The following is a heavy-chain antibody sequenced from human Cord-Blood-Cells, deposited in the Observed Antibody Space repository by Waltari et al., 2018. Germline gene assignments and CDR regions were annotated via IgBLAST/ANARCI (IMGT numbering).Heavy chain of an antibody. CDR3: ARTNLYYYYMDV. D-gene: IGHD2-8*01. CDR1: GYTFPSYD. CDR2: MNPNSGNT. V-gene: IGHV1-8*03. Sequence: QVQLVQSGAEVKKPGASVKVSCKASGYTFPSYDINWVRQATGQGLEWLGWMNPNSGNTGYAQKFQGRVTITRNTSISTAYMELSSLRSEDTAVYYCARTNLYYYYMDVWGKGTTVTVSS. J-gene: IGHJ6*03.